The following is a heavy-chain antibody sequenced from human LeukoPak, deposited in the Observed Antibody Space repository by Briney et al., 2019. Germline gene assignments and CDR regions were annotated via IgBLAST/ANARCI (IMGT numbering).Heavy chain of an antibody. V-gene: IGHV4-30-4*01. J-gene: IGHJ4*02. CDR1: GGSISSGDYY. CDR3: ARGPNYVWGSYRYFDY. Sequence: SETLSLTCSVSGGSISSGDYYWSWIRQPPGKGLEWIGYIYYSGSTYYNPSLKSRVTISVDTSKNQFSLNLRSVTATDTAMYYCARGPNYVWGSYRYFDYWGQGTLVTVSS. CDR2: IYYSGST. D-gene: IGHD3-16*02.